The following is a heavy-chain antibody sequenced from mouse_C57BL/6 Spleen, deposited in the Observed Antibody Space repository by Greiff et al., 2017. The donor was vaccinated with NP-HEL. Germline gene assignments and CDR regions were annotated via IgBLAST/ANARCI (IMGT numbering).Heavy chain of an antibody. Sequence: QVQLQQSGAELARPGASVKLSCKASGYTFTSYGISWVKQRTGQGLEWIGEIYPRSGNTYYNEKFKGKATLTADKSSSTAYMELRSLTSEDSAVYFCARSSVITTVVPYFDYWGQGTTLTVSS. D-gene: IGHD1-1*01. CDR3: ARSSVITTVVPYFDY. V-gene: IGHV1-81*01. CDR2: IYPRSGNT. CDR1: GYTFTSYG. J-gene: IGHJ2*01.